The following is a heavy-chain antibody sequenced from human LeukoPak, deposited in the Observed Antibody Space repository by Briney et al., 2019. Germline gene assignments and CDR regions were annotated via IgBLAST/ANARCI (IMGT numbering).Heavy chain of an antibody. V-gene: IGHV4-34*01. CDR2: INHSGST. Sequence: SETLSLTCAVHGGSFSGYYWSWIRQPPGKGLEWIGEINHSGSTNYNPSLKSRVTISVDTSKNQFSLKLSSVTAADTAVYYCAKIAAAPPRTWGQGTLVTVSS. D-gene: IGHD6-13*01. CDR3: AKIAAAPPRT. CDR1: GGSFSGYY. J-gene: IGHJ5*02.